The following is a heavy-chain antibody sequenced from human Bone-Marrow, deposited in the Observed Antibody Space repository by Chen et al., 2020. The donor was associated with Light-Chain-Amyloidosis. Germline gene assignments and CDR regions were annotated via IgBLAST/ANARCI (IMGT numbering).Heavy chain of an antibody. CDR2: ISSTSSYI. J-gene: IGHJ4*02. Sequence: EVQLVESGGGLVKPGGSLRLSCAASGFTFSTYGMNWVRQAPGKGLEWVSSISSTSSYIYYADSVKGRFTISRDNAKNSLYLQMNSLRAEDTALYYCAKGHDYGDYGEYYFDYWGQGTLVTVSS. D-gene: IGHD4-17*01. CDR1: GFTFSTYG. V-gene: IGHV3-21*01. CDR3: AKGHDYGDYGEYYFDY.